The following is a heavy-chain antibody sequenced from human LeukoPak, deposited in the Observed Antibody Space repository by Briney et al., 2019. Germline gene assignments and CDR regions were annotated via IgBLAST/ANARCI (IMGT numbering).Heavy chain of an antibody. J-gene: IGHJ4*02. D-gene: IGHD4-17*01. CDR1: GGSISSGSYY. CDR2: IYTSGST. CDR3: ARDHDYGDYYEY. Sequence: KSSQTLSLTCTVSGGSISSGSYYWSWIRQPAGKGLEWIGRIYTSGSTNYNPSLKSRVTISVDTSKNQFSLKLSSVTAADTAVYYCARDHDYGDYYEYWAREPWSPSPQ. V-gene: IGHV4-61*02.